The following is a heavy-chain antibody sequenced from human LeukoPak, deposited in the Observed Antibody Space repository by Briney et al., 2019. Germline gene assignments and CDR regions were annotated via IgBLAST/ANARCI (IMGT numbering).Heavy chain of an antibody. CDR1: GYSFINYG. V-gene: IGHV1-18*01. Sequence: ASVKASCKASGYSFINYGISWVRQAPGQGLEWMGWITAYNGKANYAQNLQGRVTMTIDISTSTAYMELRSLRSDDTAVYYCAREIPQYDAFDIWGQGTMVTVSS. CDR3: AREIPQYDAFDI. J-gene: IGHJ3*02. D-gene: IGHD2-2*01. CDR2: ITAYNGKA.